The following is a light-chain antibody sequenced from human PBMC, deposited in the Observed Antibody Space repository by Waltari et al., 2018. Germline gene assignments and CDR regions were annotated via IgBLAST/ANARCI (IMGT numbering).Light chain of an antibody. CDR2: DVS. CDR3: SSYTSSSTLV. CDR1: SSDVGGYNY. J-gene: IGLJ2*01. V-gene: IGLV2-14*03. Sequence: QSALTQPASVSGSPGQSITISCTGPSSDVGGYNYVPWFQQHPGTAPKLMIYDVSNRPSGVSNRVSGSKSGNTASLTISGLQAEDEADYYCSSYTSSSTLVFGGGTKLTVL.